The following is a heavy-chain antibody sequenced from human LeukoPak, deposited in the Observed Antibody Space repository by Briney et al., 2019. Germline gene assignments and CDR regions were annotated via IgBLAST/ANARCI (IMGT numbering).Heavy chain of an antibody. J-gene: IGHJ4*02. CDR3: ASSIGGVSFDY. D-gene: IGHD3-10*01. Sequence: ASVKVSCKASGYTFTSYGISWVRQATGQGPEWMGWMNPNSGNTGYVQKFQGRVTMTRNTSISTAYMELSSLRAEDTAVYYCASSIGGVSFDYWGQGTLVTVSS. V-gene: IGHV1-8*02. CDR2: MNPNSGNT. CDR1: GYTFTSYG.